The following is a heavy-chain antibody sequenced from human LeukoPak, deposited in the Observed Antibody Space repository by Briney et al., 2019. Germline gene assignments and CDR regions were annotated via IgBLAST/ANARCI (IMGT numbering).Heavy chain of an antibody. CDR2: KYYSGNS. V-gene: IGHV4-39*01. J-gene: IGHJ6*02. CDR1: GGSISSSSYY. Sequence: SETLSLTCTVSGGSISSSSYYWGWIRQPPGKGLELIGSKYYSGNSYYNPSLKSRISISVDTSKNQFSLKLSSVTAADTAVYYCARLHYYYGMDVWGQGTTVTVSS. CDR3: ARLHYYYGMDV.